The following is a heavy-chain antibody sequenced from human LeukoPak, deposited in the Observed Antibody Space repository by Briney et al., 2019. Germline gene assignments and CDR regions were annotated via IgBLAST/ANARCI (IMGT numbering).Heavy chain of an antibody. J-gene: IGHJ2*01. Sequence: SETLSLTCTVSGGSISSYYWSRIRQPAGKGLEWIGYIFYSGSTNYNPSLKSRVTILVDTSKNQFSLKVRSVTAADTAVYYCARFVAGETWHFDLWGRGTLVAVSS. V-gene: IGHV4-59*08. CDR1: GGSISSYY. CDR2: IFYSGST. CDR3: ARFVAGETWHFDL. D-gene: IGHD2-15*01.